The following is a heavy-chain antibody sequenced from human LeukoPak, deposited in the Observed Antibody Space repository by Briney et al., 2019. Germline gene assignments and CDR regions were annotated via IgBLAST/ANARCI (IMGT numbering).Heavy chain of an antibody. CDR2: INPNSGGT. D-gene: IGHD1-7*01. J-gene: IGHJ6*03. Sequence: ASVKVSCKASGYTFTGYYMHWVRQAPGQGLEWMGWINPNSGGTNYAQKFQGRVTMTRDTSISTAYMELSRLRSDDTAVYYCAREVTGTTRNYYCYMDVWGKGTTVTVSS. CDR3: AREVTGTTRNYYCYMDV. V-gene: IGHV1-2*02. CDR1: GYTFTGYY.